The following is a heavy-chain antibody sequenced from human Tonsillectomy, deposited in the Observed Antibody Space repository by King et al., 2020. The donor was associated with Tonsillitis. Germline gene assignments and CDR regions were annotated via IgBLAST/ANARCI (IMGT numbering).Heavy chain of an antibody. Sequence: VQLVESGGGLVQPGGSLRLSCAASGFTFSSYEMNWVRQAPGKGLEWVSYISSSNITIYYADSVKGRVTISRDNAKNSLYLQMNSLRAEDTAVYYCARVPWYGVDYWGQGTLVTVSS. CDR1: GFTFSSYE. J-gene: IGHJ4*02. V-gene: IGHV3-48*03. CDR3: ARVPWYGVDY. CDR2: ISSSNITI. D-gene: IGHD4-17*01.